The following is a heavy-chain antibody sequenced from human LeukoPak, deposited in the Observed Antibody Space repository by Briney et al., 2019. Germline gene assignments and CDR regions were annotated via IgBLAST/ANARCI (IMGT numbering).Heavy chain of an antibody. CDR2: IIPTLGIA. Sequence: SVKVSCKASGGTFSSYAISWVRQAPGQGLEWMGRIIPTLGIANYAQKFQGRVTITADKSTSTAYMELSSLRSEDTAVYYCARNPGSGSYYSEFDYWGQGTLVTVSS. V-gene: IGHV1-69*04. D-gene: IGHD3-10*01. CDR3: ARNPGSGSYYSEFDY. J-gene: IGHJ4*02. CDR1: GGTFSSYA.